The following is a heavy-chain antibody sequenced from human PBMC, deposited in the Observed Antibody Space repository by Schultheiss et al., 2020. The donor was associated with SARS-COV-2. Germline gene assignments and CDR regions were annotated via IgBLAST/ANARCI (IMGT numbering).Heavy chain of an antibody. V-gene: IGHV3-53*05. CDR1: GFTVSSNY. Sequence: GESLKISCAASGFTVSSNYMSWVRQAPGKGLEWVSVIYSGGSTYYADSVKGRFTISRDNSKNTLYLQMNSLRAEDTAVYYCARDRRFLVGYYMDVWGKGTTVTVSS. J-gene: IGHJ6*03. D-gene: IGHD2-8*02. CDR2: IYSGGST. CDR3: ARDRRFLVGYYMDV.